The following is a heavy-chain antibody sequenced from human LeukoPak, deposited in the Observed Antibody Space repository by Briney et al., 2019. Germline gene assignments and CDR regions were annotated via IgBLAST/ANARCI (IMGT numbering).Heavy chain of an antibody. CDR1: GFTFSSYA. CDR3: ARFRVGADDY. D-gene: IGHD2-2*01. J-gene: IGHJ4*02. V-gene: IGHV3-21*01. Sequence: GGSLRLSCAASGFTFSSYAMSWVRQAPGKGLEWVSSISSSSSYIYYADSVKGRSTISRDNAKNSLYLQMNSLRAEDTAVYYCARFRVGADDYLGQGTLVTVSS. CDR2: ISSSSSYI.